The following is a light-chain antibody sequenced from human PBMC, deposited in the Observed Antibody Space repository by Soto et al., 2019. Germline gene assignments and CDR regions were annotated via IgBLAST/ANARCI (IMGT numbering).Light chain of an antibody. J-gene: IGLJ1*01. V-gene: IGLV2-23*02. CDR1: SSDVGSYNL. Sequence: QSALTQPASVSGSPGQSITISGTGTSSDVGSYNLVSWYQQHPGKAPKLMIYEVSKRPSGVSDRFSGSKSGNTASLTISGLQAEDEADYYCCSYAGRRYVFGTWTKLTVL. CDR3: CSYAGRRYV. CDR2: EVS.